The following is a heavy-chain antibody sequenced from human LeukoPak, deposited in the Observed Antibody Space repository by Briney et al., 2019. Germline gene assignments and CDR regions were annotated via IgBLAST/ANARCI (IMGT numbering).Heavy chain of an antibody. Sequence: PGRPLRLSCVASGFSFSSYGMHWVRQAPGRGLEWVAATWYDGSNKYYADSVKGRFTISRDNSKNTLYLQMNSLRAEDTAVYYCARGTSAAVSGGFDYWGQGTLVTVSS. CDR2: TWYDGSNK. CDR1: GFSFSSYG. D-gene: IGHD2-2*01. V-gene: IGHV3-33*01. CDR3: ARGTSAAVSGGFDY. J-gene: IGHJ4*02.